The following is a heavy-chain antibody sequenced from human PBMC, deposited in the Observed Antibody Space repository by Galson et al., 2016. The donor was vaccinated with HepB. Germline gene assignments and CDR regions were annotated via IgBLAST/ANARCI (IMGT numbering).Heavy chain of an antibody. J-gene: IGHJ4*02. Sequence: SETLSLTCAVSSDSINSKNWWSWVRQPPGQGLEWIGETSHSGNTNYSPSLKSRVTTSLDKSKNQFSLNLKYMTAADTAVYYCASNRGGGSYFDSWGQGILVTVSS. D-gene: IGHD3-16*01. CDR2: TSHSGNT. V-gene: IGHV4-4*02. CDR3: ASNRGGGSYFDS. CDR1: SDSINSKNW.